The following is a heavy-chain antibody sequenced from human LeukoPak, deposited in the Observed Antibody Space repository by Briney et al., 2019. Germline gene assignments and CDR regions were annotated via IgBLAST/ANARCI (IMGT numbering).Heavy chain of an antibody. V-gene: IGHV3-64*01. J-gene: IGHJ6*03. D-gene: IGHD3-10*01. Sequence: PGGSLRLSCAASGFTFSSYAMHWVRQAPGKGLEYVSAISSNGGSTYYANSVKGRFTISRDNSKNTLYLQMGSLRAEDMAVYYCASTLSSTMVRGVDYYYYYMDVWGKGTTVTISS. CDR1: GFTFSSYA. CDR2: ISSNGGST. CDR3: ASTLSSTMVRGVDYYYYYMDV.